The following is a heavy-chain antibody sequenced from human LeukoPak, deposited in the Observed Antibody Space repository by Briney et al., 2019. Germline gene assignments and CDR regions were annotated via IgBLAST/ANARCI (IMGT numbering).Heavy chain of an antibody. CDR3: TRGKGDQGWY. Sequence: PGGSLRLSCTASGFTFGDYAMSWFRQAPGKGLEWVGFIRSKAYGGKTEYAASVKGRFTISRDDSKSIAYLQMNSLKTEDTAVYYCTRGKGDQGWYWGQGTLVTVSS. CDR1: GFTFGDYA. J-gene: IGHJ4*02. V-gene: IGHV3-49*03. CDR2: IRSKAYGGKT. D-gene: IGHD2-15*01.